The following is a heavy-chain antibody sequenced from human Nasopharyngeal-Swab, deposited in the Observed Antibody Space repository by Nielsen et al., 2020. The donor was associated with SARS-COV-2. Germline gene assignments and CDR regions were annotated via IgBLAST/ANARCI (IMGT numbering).Heavy chain of an antibody. CDR1: GGSFSGYY. CDR2: INHSGST. Sequence: SETLSLTCAVYGGSFSGYYWSWIRQPPGKGLEWIGEINHSGSTNYNPSLKSRVTISVDTSKNQFSLTLSSVTAADTAVYYCARGPLPRYCSGGSCYSRYYYYMDVWGKGTTATVSS. J-gene: IGHJ6*03. V-gene: IGHV4-34*01. D-gene: IGHD2-15*01. CDR3: ARGPLPRYCSGGSCYSRYYYYMDV.